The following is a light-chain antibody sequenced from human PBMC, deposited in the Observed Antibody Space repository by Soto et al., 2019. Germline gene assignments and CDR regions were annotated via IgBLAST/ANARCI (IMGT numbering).Light chain of an antibody. CDR1: QSISSY. V-gene: IGKV1-39*01. CDR2: FSS. CDR3: QQSFSSPHT. Sequence: DIQMTQSPASLSASVGDRVTITCRASQSISSYLNWYQQKPGKAPKLLIFFSSNLQSGVSSRFGGSGSGTDFTLVINSLRPEDFATYYCQQSFSSPHTFGQGTKLEIK. J-gene: IGKJ2*01.